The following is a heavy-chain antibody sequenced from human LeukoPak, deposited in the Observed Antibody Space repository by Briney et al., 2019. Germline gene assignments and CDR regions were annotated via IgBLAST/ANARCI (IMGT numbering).Heavy chain of an antibody. CDR3: AKDLIAGPPDYFDY. CDR2: TDGTNK. J-gene: IGHJ4*02. D-gene: IGHD2-21*01. V-gene: IGHV3-30-3*01. CDR1: GFTFTIHA. Sequence: PGRSLRLSCAASGFTFTIHAVHWVRQAPGKGLEWVAVTDGTNKFYSDSVRGRFTISGDTSKNTIYLQMNSLRPEDTAMYYCAKDLIAGPPDYFDYWAREPWSPSPQ.